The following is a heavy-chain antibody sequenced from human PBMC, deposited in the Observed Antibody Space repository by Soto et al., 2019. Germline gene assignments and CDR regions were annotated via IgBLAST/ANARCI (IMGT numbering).Heavy chain of an antibody. V-gene: IGHV6-1*01. CDR1: GDSVLRYHAA. D-gene: IGHD3-16*01. CDR2: TFYRSNWYT. Sequence: SPTLSLTCAISGDSVLRYHAAWNWIRQSPSRVLEWLGRTFYRSNWYTEYAVSVKSRITINADTSNNQFSLHLDSVTPEDTAVYYCAMVDLYVTPTPQDVWGQGTTVTVSS. CDR3: AMVDLYVTPTPQDV. J-gene: IGHJ6*02.